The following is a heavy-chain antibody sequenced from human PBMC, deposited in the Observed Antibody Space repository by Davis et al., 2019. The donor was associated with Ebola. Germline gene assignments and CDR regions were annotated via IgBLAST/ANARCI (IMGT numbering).Heavy chain of an antibody. CDR2: IRSKTNNYAT. V-gene: IGHV3-73*01. CDR1: GFTFTGSA. Sequence: GESLKISCAASGFTFTGSAMHWVRQASGKGLEWVGGIRSKTNNYATGYAASVKGRFTISRDDSNNTAYLQMNSLKSEDTAVYYCASPTGGAFDIWGQGTVDTVSS. D-gene: IGHD3-16*01. J-gene: IGHJ3*02. CDR3: ASPTGGAFDI.